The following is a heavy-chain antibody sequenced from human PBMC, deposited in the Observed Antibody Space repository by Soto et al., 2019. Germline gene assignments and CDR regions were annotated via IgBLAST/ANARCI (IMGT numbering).Heavy chain of an antibody. J-gene: IGHJ6*03. CDR1: GGSFSGYY. V-gene: IGHV4-34*01. Sequence: SETLSLTCAVYGGSFSGYYWSWIRQSPGKGLEWIGEINHSGSTNYNPSIKSRVTISVDTSKNHFSLKPRSVTAADTAVFYCARIQYNWNYGSLYYYMDVWGKGTTVTVSS. D-gene: IGHD1-7*01. CDR2: INHSGST. CDR3: ARIQYNWNYGSLYYYMDV.